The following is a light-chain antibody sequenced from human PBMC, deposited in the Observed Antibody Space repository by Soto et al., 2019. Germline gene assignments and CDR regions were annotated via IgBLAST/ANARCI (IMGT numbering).Light chain of an antibody. V-gene: IGKV1-39*01. CDR1: QSISSY. CDR2: AAC. CDR3: QQSYSTPP. J-gene: IGKJ4*01. Sequence: DIQMTQSPSSLSASVGDRVTITCRASQSISSYLNWYQQKPGKAPKLLIYAACSLQSGVPSRFSGSGSGTDFTLTISSLQPEDSATYDCQQSYSTPPFGGGTKVEIK.